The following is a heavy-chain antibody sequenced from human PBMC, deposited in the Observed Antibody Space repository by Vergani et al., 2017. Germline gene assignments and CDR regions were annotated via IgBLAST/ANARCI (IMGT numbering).Heavy chain of an antibody. V-gene: IGHV1-69*01. J-gene: IGHJ5*02. CDR1: GGRFSSYA. Sequence: QVQMVQYGAEVKKRGDSVKVSCKASGGRFSSYAISWVRQAPGQGLEWMGGIIPSFGRANDAQQFQGRVTITADESTSTAYMELSSLRSEDTAVYYCARVGCSSTSCAAKRTYNWFDPWGQGTLVTVSS. CDR2: IIPSFGRA. D-gene: IGHD2-2*01. CDR3: ARVGCSSTSCAAKRTYNWFDP.